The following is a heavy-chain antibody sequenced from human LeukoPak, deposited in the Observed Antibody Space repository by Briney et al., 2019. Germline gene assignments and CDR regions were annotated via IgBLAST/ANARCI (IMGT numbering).Heavy chain of an antibody. D-gene: IGHD1-20*01. J-gene: IGHJ4*02. Sequence: GGSLRLSCAASRFTFSRTAMSWVRQAPGKGLKWVSSISHSGHSTFYADSVKGRFTISRDNSKNTLYLQMNSLRAEDTAVYYCARGRINGIDYWGQGTLVTVSS. V-gene: IGHV3-23*01. CDR2: ISHSGHST. CDR1: RFTFSRTA. CDR3: ARGRINGIDY.